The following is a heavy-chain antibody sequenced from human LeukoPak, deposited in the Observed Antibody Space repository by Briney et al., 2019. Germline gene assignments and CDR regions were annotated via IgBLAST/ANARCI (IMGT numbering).Heavy chain of an antibody. V-gene: IGHV3-11*01. J-gene: IGHJ4*02. D-gene: IGHD3-10*01. CDR1: GFTFSDYY. CDR2: ISSSGSTI. Sequence: GGSLRLSCAASGFTFSDYYMSWIRQAPGKGLEWVSYISSSGSTIYYADSVKGRFTISRDNAKNSLYLQMNSLRAEDTAVYYCARDSTYYYGSGSYMDYWGQGTLVTVSS. CDR3: ARDSTYYYGSGSYMDY.